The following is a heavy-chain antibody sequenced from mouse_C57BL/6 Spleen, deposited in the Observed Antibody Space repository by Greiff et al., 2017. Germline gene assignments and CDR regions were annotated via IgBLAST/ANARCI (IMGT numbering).Heavy chain of an antibody. J-gene: IGHJ2*01. Sequence: VQLQQPGAELVKPGASVKLSCKASGCTFTSYWMHWVKQRPGQGLEWIGMIHPNSGSTNYNEKFKSKATLTVDKSSSTAYMQLSSLTSEDSAVYYCARPTVVADFDYWGQGTTLTVSS. V-gene: IGHV1-64*01. CDR2: IHPNSGST. CDR1: GCTFTSYW. CDR3: ARPTVVADFDY. D-gene: IGHD1-1*01.